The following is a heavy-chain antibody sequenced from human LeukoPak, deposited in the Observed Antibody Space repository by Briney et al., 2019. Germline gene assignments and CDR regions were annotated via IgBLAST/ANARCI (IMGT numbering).Heavy chain of an antibody. V-gene: IGHV3-74*01. Sequence: GGSLRLSCAASGFTFRRYWMHWVRQAPGKGLVWVSRMNPDGSRINYADSVKGRFTISRDNANNMLYLQMNSLRVEDTGLYYCVRDFAGADDDWGQGILVTVSS. CDR1: GFTFRRYW. CDR3: VRDFAGADDD. CDR2: MNPDGSRI. J-gene: IGHJ4*02. D-gene: IGHD3-16*01.